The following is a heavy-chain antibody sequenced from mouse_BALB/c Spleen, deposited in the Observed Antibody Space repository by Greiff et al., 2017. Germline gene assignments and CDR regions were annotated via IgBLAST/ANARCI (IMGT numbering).Heavy chain of an antibody. Sequence: VKLVESGPGLVAPSQCLSITCTVSGFSFTSYGVNWVRQPPGKGLEWLGLIWGDGSTNYYSALKSRLSISTDNSKSQVFLKMNSLQTDDTAMYYCARSGWDEGYFDYWGQGTTLTVSS. D-gene: IGHD4-1*01. J-gene: IGHJ2*01. CDR1: GFSFTSYG. CDR2: IWGDGST. V-gene: IGHV2-6-7*01. CDR3: ARSGWDEGYFDY.